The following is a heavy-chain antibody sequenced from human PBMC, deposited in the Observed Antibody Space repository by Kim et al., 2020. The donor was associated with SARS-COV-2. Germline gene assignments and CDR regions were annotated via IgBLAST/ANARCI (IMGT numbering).Heavy chain of an antibody. D-gene: IGHD6-13*01. V-gene: IGHV4-34*01. CDR2: INHSGST. Sequence: SETLSLTCAVYGGSFSGYYWSWIRQPPGKVLEWIGEINHSGSTNYNPSLKSRVTISVDTSKNQFSLKMSSVTAADTAVYYWARGGIAAASPWFDYWGQGTLVTVSS. CDR1: GGSFSGYY. CDR3: ARGGIAAASPWFDY. J-gene: IGHJ4*02.